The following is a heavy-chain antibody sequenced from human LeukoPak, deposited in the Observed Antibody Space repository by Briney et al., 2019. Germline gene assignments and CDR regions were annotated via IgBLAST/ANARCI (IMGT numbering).Heavy chain of an antibody. CDR3: GRSRDFMSGSGVAY. V-gene: IGHV3-74*01. Sequence: PGGSLRLSCAASGFTFSIHWMCRGRQAPGKGLVWVSQIKSDGNITNYADSVKGQFTISRDNAKNTLFLQMNILRAEVTAVYYCGRSRDFMSGSGVAYWGQGTLVTVSS. CDR1: GFTFSIHW. D-gene: IGHD1-26*01. CDR2: IKSDGNIT. J-gene: IGHJ4*02.